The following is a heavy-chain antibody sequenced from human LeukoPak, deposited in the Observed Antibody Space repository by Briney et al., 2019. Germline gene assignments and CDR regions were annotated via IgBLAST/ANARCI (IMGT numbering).Heavy chain of an antibody. V-gene: IGHV3-48*04. CDR3: ASPDWLGAFDI. J-gene: IGHJ3*02. CDR1: GFTFSSYW. D-gene: IGHD3/OR15-3a*01. Sequence: GGSLRLSCAASGFTFSSYWMSWVRQAPGKGLEWVSYISSSSSTIYYAGSVKGRFTISRDNAKNSLYLQMNSLRAEDTAVYYCASPDWLGAFDIWGQGTMVTVSS. CDR2: ISSSSSTI.